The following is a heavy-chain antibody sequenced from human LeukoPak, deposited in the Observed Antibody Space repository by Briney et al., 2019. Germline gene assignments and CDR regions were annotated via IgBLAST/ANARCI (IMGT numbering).Heavy chain of an antibody. D-gene: IGHD1-14*01. CDR1: GYTFTNYG. Sequence: ASVKVSCRASGYTFTNYGINWVRQAPGQGLEWMGWISAYSGDTNSAQKFQGRVTMTTDTSTSTAYMELRSLTSDDTAVYYCARDSRNDYWGQGTLVTVSS. CDR3: ARDSRNDY. CDR2: ISAYSGDT. V-gene: IGHV1-18*01. J-gene: IGHJ4*02.